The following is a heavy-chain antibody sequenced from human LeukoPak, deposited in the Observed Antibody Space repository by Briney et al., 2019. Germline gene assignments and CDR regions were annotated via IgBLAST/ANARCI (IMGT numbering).Heavy chain of an antibody. CDR3: AKRGACYYCGMDV. Sequence: GGSLRLSCAATGITVRSSFMTWVRQAPGKGLEWVAILYSGGDTYYADSVKGRFTISRDPSKNTPYLQMNSLGADDTAVYYCAKRGACYYCGMDVWGQGTTVTVSS. J-gene: IGHJ6*02. V-gene: IGHV3-53*01. CDR1: GITVRSSF. CDR2: LYSGGDT.